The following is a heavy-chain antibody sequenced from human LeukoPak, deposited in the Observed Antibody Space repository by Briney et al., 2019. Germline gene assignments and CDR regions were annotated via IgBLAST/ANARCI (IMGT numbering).Heavy chain of an antibody. CDR3: ARDRDTELWLN. J-gene: IGHJ4*02. CDR1: GFTFSSYW. V-gene: IGHV3-74*01. CDR2: INSDGSST. D-gene: IGHD5-18*01. Sequence: GGSLRLSCAASGFTFSSYWMHWVRQAPRKGLVWVSRINSDGSSTSYADSVKGRFTISRDNAKNTLYLQMNSLRAEDTAVYYCARDRDTELWLNWGQGTLVTVSS.